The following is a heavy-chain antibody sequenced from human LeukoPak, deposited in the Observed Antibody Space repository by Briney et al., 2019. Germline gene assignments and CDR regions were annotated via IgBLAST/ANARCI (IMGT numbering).Heavy chain of an antibody. J-gene: IGHJ4*02. Sequence: PSETLSLTCTVSGVAISNYYWSWFRQPPGKGLEWIGHIHYSGSTNYNPSLKSRVTISVDTSKNHFSLKLSSVTAADTAVYHCARWRGPGYGLDSWGQGTLATVSS. CDR1: GVAISNYY. CDR3: ARWRGPGYGLDS. CDR2: IHYSGST. V-gene: IGHV4-59*01. D-gene: IGHD5-18*01.